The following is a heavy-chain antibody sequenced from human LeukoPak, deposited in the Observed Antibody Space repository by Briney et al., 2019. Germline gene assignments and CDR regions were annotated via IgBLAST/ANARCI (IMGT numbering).Heavy chain of an antibody. J-gene: IGHJ4*02. CDR3: ARRDGYNRQYFDY. V-gene: IGHV4-59*01. D-gene: IGHD5-24*01. Sequence: SETLSLTCTVSGGSISSYYWSWIRQPPGKGLEWIGYIYFSGSTNYNPSLKSRVTISVDTSKNQFSLRMSSVTAADTAVYYCARRDGYNRQYFDYWGQGTLVTVSS. CDR2: IYFSGST. CDR1: GGSISSYY.